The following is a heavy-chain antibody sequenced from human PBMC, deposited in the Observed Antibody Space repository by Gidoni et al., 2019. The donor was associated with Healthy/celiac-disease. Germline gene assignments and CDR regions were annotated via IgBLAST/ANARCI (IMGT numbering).Heavy chain of an antibody. CDR3: AKDRATAMVLGYYFDY. J-gene: IGHJ4*02. V-gene: IGHV3-23*01. CDR1: GFTFSSYA. CDR2: ISGSGGST. Sequence: EVQLLESGGGLVQPGGSLRLSCAASGFTFSSYAMSWVRQAPGKGLEWVSAISGSGGSTYYADSVKGRFTISRDNSKNTLYLQMNSLRAEDTAVYYCAKDRATAMVLGYYFDYWGQGTLVTLSS. D-gene: IGHD5-18*01.